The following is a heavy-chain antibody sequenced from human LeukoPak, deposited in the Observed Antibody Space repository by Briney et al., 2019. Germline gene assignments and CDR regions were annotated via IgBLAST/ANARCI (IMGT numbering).Heavy chain of an antibody. CDR3: ARVTGYMIEDYFDY. Sequence: PSETLSLTCTVSNGSISSSAYYWGWVRQSPGKGLQWIGSVYFSGITYYNESLKSRVTISVKTSKNQFSLKLSSVTAADTAVYYCARVTGYMIEDYFDYWGRGTLVTVSS. CDR2: VYFSGIT. V-gene: IGHV4-39*07. D-gene: IGHD3-22*01. J-gene: IGHJ4*01. CDR1: NGSISSSAYY.